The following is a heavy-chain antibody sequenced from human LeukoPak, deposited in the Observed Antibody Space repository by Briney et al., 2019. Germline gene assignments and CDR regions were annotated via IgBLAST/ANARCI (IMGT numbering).Heavy chain of an antibody. CDR1: GGSISSGSYC. Sequence: KASQTLSLTCTVSGGSISSGSYCWSWIRQPPGKGLEWIGYIYYSGSTNYNPSLKSRVTISVDTSKNQFSLKLSSVTAADTAVYYCAGSYIGYSSSWYEFDYWGQGTLVTVSS. J-gene: IGHJ4*02. V-gene: IGHV4-61*01. CDR3: AGSYIGYSSSWYEFDY. D-gene: IGHD6-13*01. CDR2: IYYSGST.